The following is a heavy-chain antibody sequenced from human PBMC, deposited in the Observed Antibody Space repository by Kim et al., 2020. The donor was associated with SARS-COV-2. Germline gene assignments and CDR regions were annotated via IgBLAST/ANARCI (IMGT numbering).Heavy chain of an antibody. CDR1: GFTFGDYA. D-gene: IGHD4-17*01. Sequence: GGSLRLSCAASGFTFGDYAMHWVRQAPGKGLEWVSGISWNSGSIGYADSVKGRFTISRDNAKNSLYLQMNSLRAEDTALYYCAKVDYGDYYFDYWGQGTLVTVSS. V-gene: IGHV3-9*01. J-gene: IGHJ4*02. CDR3: AKVDYGDYYFDY. CDR2: ISWNSGSI.